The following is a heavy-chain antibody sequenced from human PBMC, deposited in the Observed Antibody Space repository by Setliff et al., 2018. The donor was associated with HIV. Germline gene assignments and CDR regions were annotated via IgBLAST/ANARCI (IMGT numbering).Heavy chain of an antibody. D-gene: IGHD2-15*01. J-gene: IGHJ4*02. CDR1: GYTLTELS. CDR2: FDPEDGET. V-gene: IGHV1-24*01. CDR3: ARDGVVVVAASNYYFDY. Sequence: ASVKVSCKVSGYTLTELSMHWVRQAPGKGLEWMGGFDPEDGETIYAQKFQGRVAMTRDTSTSTVYMELSSLRSEDTAVYYCARDGVVVVAASNYYFDYWGQGTLVTVSS.